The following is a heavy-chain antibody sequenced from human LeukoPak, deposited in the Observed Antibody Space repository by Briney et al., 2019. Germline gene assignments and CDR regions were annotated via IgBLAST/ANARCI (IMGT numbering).Heavy chain of an antibody. D-gene: IGHD2-15*01. Sequence: GSSVKVSCKASGGTFSSYAINWVRQAPGQGLEWMGGIIPIFGTANYAQKFQGRVTITADESTSTAYMELSSLRSEDTAVYYCARLKQGYCSGGSCYPLMDYWGQGTLVTVSS. CDR2: IIPIFGTA. J-gene: IGHJ4*02. CDR3: ARLKQGYCSGGSCYPLMDY. CDR1: GGTFSSYA. V-gene: IGHV1-69*01.